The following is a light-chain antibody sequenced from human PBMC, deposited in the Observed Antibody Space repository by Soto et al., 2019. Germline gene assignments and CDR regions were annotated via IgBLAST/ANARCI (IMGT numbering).Light chain of an antibody. Sequence: QSVLTQPASVSGSPGQSITISCTGTSSDVGYYNYVSWYQQHPGKAPQLMIYEVSKRPSGVSNRFSGSKSGNTASLTISGLQAEDEADYYCSSYTITTTRVFGGGTKVTVL. V-gene: IGLV2-14*01. CDR3: SSYTITTTRV. CDR2: EVS. J-gene: IGLJ3*02. CDR1: SSDVGYYNY.